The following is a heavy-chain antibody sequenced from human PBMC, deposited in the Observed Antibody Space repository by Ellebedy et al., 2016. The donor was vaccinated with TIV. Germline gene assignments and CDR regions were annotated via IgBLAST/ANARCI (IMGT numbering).Heavy chain of an antibody. D-gene: IGHD3-3*01. CDR2: LPGSGFSA. V-gene: IGHV3-23*01. Sequence: GESLKISCAASGFTLRDYAMSWVRQAPGKGLEWVSTLPGSGFSADYADSVKGRFTIYRDDSKNTLYLETNSLRAEDTAMYYCAKDADPDLYYTKYPMGIAFDIWGQGTMVTVSS. CDR1: GFTLRDYA. J-gene: IGHJ3*02. CDR3: AKDADPDLYYTKYPMGIAFDI.